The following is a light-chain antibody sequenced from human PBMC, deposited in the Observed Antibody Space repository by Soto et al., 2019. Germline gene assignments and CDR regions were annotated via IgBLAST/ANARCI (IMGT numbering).Light chain of an antibody. CDR3: QQSYNTPRT. CDR2: GAS. J-gene: IGKJ1*01. V-gene: IGKV1-39*01. CDR1: HSIRNN. Sequence: DIQMTQSPSSLSASVGDRVTITCRTSHSIRNNLNWYQQKPGKAPSLLIYGASILQIGVPLRFNGSGSGTDFTLTLSSLQPEDFATYYCQQSYNTPRTFGQGTKVEIK.